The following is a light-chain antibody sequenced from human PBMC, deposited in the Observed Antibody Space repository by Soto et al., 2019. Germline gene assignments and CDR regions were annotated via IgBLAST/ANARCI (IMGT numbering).Light chain of an antibody. CDR3: AAWDDSLNGVL. CDR2: NND. CDR1: SSNIGRNT. V-gene: IGLV1-44*01. J-gene: IGLJ2*01. Sequence: QLVLTQSPSASATPGQRVTISCSGSSSNIGRNTVNWYQQLPGTAPKLVIYNNDQRPSGVPDRFSGSKSGTSASLAISGLQSEDEADYYCAAWDDSLNGVLFGGGTKLTVL.